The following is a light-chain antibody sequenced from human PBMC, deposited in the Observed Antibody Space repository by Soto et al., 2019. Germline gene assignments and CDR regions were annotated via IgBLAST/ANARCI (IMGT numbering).Light chain of an antibody. V-gene: IGKV3-11*01. CDR3: QQRNMWPIT. CDR2: HTS. Sequence: EIVLTQSPATLSSSPGERATLSCRASQTVNSRLAWYQHKPGQAPRLLIYHTSNRATGIPARFSGSGSGTDFTLTISSLEPEDFAVYYCQQRNMWPITFGQGTRLEIK. J-gene: IGKJ5*01. CDR1: QTVNSR.